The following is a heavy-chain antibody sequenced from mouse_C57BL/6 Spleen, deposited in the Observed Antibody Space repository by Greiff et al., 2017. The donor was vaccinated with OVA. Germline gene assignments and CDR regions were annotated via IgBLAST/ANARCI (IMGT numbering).Heavy chain of an antibody. J-gene: IGHJ4*01. Sequence: QVQLQQPGAELVRPGSSVKLSCKASGYTFTSYWMHWVKQRPIQGLEWIGNIDPSDSETHYNQKFKDKATLTVDKSSSTAYMQLSSLTSEDSAVYYCARSKRYAMDYWGQGTSVTVSS. CDR1: GYTFTSYW. CDR3: ARSKRYAMDY. CDR2: IDPSDSET. V-gene: IGHV1-52*01.